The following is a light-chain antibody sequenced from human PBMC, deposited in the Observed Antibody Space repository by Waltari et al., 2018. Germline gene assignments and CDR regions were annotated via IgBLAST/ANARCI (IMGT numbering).Light chain of an antibody. J-gene: IGKJ3*01. CDR1: QSVLHNSKNKNS. Sequence: DIVMTQSPDSLAVSLGERATINCKSSQSVLHNSKNKNSLAWYQHKPGQPPKLLIYWASTRESGVPDRFSGSGSGTDFTLTISSLQAEDVALYYCQQYYDTPFTFGPGTKVDIK. CDR2: WAS. CDR3: QQYYDTPFT. V-gene: IGKV4-1*01.